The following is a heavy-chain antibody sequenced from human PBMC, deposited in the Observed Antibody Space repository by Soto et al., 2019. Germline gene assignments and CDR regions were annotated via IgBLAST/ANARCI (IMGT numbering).Heavy chain of an antibody. D-gene: IGHD6-13*01. CDR2: IYYSGST. J-gene: IGHJ4*02. V-gene: IGHV4-31*03. CDR3: PREGDSSSWPLDY. Sequence: QVQLQESGPGLVKPSQTLSLTCTVSGGSISSGGYYWSWIRQHPGKGLEWIGYIYYSGSTYYNPSLKSRVTISVDTSKNQFYLKLSSVTAADTAVYYCPREGDSSSWPLDYWGQGSLVSVSS. CDR1: GGSISSGGYY.